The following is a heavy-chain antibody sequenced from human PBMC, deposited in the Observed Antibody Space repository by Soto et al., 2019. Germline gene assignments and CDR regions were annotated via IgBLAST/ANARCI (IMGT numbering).Heavy chain of an antibody. CDR1: GFTFSSYA. Sequence: EVQLLESGGGLVQPGGSLRLSCVASGFTFSSYAMSWVRQVPGEGLEWVSTISDAAASAYYVDSVEGRFTISRDNSKRTLYLQMNSLRAEDSAMYYCARPYGGKIGDAPDLWGQGTMVTVSS. CDR3: ARPYGGKIGDAPDL. V-gene: IGHV3-23*01. CDR2: ISDAAASA. D-gene: IGHD3-16*01. J-gene: IGHJ3*01.